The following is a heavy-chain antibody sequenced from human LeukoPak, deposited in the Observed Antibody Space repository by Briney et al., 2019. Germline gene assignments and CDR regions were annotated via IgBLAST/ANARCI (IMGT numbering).Heavy chain of an antibody. J-gene: IGHJ4*02. Sequence: SETLSLTCAVYGGSFSGYYWSWIRQPPGKGLEWIGEINHSGSTNHNPPLKSRVTISVDTSKNQFSLKLSSVTAADTAVYYCARGRRWTVPYFDYWGQGTLVTVSS. CDR2: INHSGST. CDR3: ARGRRWTVPYFDY. V-gene: IGHV4-34*01. CDR1: GGSFSGYY. D-gene: IGHD4-17*01.